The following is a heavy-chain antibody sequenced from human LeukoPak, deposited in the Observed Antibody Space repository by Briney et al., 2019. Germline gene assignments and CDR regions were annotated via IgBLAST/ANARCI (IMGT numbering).Heavy chain of an antibody. V-gene: IGHV3-48*01. CDR2: IRSSSSII. CDR3: ARGKYSSGWFDY. J-gene: IGHJ4*02. Sequence: GGSLRLSCAVSGLSLSGYSMNWVRRAPGKGLEWVSYIRSSSSIIYYADSVKGRFTISRDNAKNSLYLQMNSLRAEDTAVYYCARGKYSSGWFDYWGQGTLVTVSS. D-gene: IGHD6-19*01. CDR1: GLSLSGYS.